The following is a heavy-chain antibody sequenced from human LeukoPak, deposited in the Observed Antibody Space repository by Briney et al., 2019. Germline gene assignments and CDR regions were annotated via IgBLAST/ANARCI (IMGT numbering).Heavy chain of an antibody. CDR2: ISGSGSST. Sequence: PGGSLRLSFAASGFTFSTYAMSWVRQAPGKGLEWVSVISGSGSSTYYADSVKGRFTISRDNSKNTLYLQMNSLRAEGTAVYYCAKEMATIRAFDFWGQGTMVIVSS. V-gene: IGHV3-23*01. CDR1: GFTFSTYA. J-gene: IGHJ3*01. CDR3: AKEMATIRAFDF. D-gene: IGHD5-24*01.